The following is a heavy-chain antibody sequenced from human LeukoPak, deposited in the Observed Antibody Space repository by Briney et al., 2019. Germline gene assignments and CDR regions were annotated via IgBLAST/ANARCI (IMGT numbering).Heavy chain of an antibody. J-gene: IGHJ5*02. V-gene: IGHV3-23*01. CDR2: ISGGGGST. CDR1: GFTFSNYA. CDR3: AKGSGINHYHWIDP. Sequence: GGSLRLSCAASGFTFSNYAMNWVRQAPGKGLEWVSGISGGGGSTYYADSVKGRFNISRDNSKNTLYLQMDSLRAEDTALYYCAKGSGINHYHWIDPWGQGTLVTVSS. D-gene: IGHD1-14*01.